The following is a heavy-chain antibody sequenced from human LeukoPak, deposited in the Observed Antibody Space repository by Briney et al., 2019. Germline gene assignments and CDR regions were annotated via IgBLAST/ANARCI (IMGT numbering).Heavy chain of an antibody. Sequence: GRSLRLSCAVSGFTFSSYGMHWVRQAPGKGLEWVAVIWYDGSNKYYADSVKGRFTISRDNSKNTLYLQMNSLRAEDTAVYYCARDSGSAPDGYWGQGTLVTVSS. CDR2: IWYDGSNK. CDR3: ARDSGSAPDGY. D-gene: IGHD3-10*01. CDR1: GFTFSSYG. V-gene: IGHV3-33*01. J-gene: IGHJ4*02.